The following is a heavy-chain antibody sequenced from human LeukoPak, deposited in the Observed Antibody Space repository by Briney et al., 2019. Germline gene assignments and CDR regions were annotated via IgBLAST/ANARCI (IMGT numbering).Heavy chain of an antibody. Sequence: SQTLSLTCTVSGDSISSGDYYWSWIRQPAGKGLEWIGRISSSGSTNYNPSLKSRVTISVDTSKNQFSLKLSSVTAADTAVYYCAREIPIYSSGWQRHDAFDIWGQGTMVTVSS. V-gene: IGHV4-61*02. J-gene: IGHJ3*02. D-gene: IGHD6-19*01. CDR3: AREIPIYSSGWQRHDAFDI. CDR2: ISSSGST. CDR1: GDSISSGDYY.